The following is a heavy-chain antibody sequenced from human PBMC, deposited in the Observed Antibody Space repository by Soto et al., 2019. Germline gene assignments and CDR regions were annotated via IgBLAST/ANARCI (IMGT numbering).Heavy chain of an antibody. J-gene: IGHJ4*02. CDR1: GFTFSSYA. CDR2: ISYDGSNK. CDR3: ARDSPKPLYQQPTRFDY. D-gene: IGHD6-13*01. Sequence: QVQLVESGGGVVQPGRSLRLSCAASGFTFSSYAMHWVRQAPGKGLEWVAVISYDGSNKYYADSVKGRFTISRDNSKNTLYLQMNSLRAEDTAVYYCARDSPKPLYQQPTRFDYWGQGTLVTVSS. V-gene: IGHV3-30-3*01.